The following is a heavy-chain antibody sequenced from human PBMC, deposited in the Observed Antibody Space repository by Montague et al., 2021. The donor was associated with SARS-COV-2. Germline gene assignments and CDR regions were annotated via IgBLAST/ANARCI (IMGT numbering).Heavy chain of an antibody. CDR2: NYYSGNT. CDR1: GGSISSRSYY. V-gene: IGHV4-39*07. D-gene: IGHD3-16*01. Sequence: SETLSLTCTISGGSISSRSYYWGLIRQPPEKGLEWIGGNYYSGNTYYNPSLKRRVTISVDPSKNQFSLKLTSLTAAATAVYCCASEGAEGGARRTFDDWGQGTMVTVSS. CDR3: ASEGAEGGARRTFDD. J-gene: IGHJ3*01.